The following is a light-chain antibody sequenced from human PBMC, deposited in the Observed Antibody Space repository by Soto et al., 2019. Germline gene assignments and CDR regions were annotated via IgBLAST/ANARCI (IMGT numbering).Light chain of an antibody. CDR2: AAS. Sequence: IQLTQSPSSLSASVGGRATPNFPESQSIYDSLHWYQHKPGQAPTVLIYAASSLQNGVPARFGGSGSGTDFTLTISNLQTEDCAIYYCQQSFSIPLTFGGGTKVDIK. CDR1: QSIYDS. V-gene: IGKV1-39*01. J-gene: IGKJ4*01. CDR3: QQSFSIPLT.